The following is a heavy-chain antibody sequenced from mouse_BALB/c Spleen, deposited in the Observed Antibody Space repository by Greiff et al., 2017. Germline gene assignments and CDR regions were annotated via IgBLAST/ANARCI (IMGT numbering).Heavy chain of an antibody. Sequence: EVQLVESGGGLVQPGGSRKLSCAASGFTFSSFGMHWVRQAPEKGLEWVAYISSGSSTIYYADTVKGRFTISRDNPKNTLFLQMTSLRSEDTAMYYCARWGGSSPYWYFDVWGAGTTVTVSS. CDR1: GFTFSSFG. CDR2: ISSGSSTI. D-gene: IGHD1-1*01. CDR3: ARWGGSSPYWYFDV. V-gene: IGHV5-17*02. J-gene: IGHJ1*01.